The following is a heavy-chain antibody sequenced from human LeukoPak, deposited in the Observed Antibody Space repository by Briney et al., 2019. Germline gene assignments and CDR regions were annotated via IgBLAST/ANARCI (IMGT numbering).Heavy chain of an antibody. J-gene: IGHJ4*02. V-gene: IGHV3-30-3*01. CDR3: ARDEGPFDY. Sequence: GGSLRLSCAASGFTFSSYAMHWVRQAPGKGLEWVAVISYDGSNKYYADSVKGRFTISRDNSEDTLSLQMNSLRAEDTALYYCARDEGPFDYWGQGTLVTVSS. CDR2: ISYDGSNK. CDR1: GFTFSSYA.